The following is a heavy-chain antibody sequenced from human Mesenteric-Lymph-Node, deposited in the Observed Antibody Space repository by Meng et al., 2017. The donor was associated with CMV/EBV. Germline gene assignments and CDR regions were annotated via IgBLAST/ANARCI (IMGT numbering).Heavy chain of an antibody. D-gene: IGHD3-3*01. V-gene: IGHV1-2*02. CDR2: ISPNSGGI. CDR1: GYTFTSHD. Sequence: ASVKVSCKASGYTFTSHDINWVRQATGQGLQWMGWISPNSGGIKYAQKFQGRVTMTRDTSISTAYMELRRLTFDDTALYYCAHVRFFEWLSPTDYWGQGTLVTVS. CDR3: AHVRFFEWLSPTDY. J-gene: IGHJ4*02.